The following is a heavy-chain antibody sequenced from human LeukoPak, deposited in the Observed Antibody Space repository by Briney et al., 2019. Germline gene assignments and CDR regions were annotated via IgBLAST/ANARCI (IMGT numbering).Heavy chain of an antibody. J-gene: IGHJ4*02. V-gene: IGHV3-21*05. CDR1: GFTFSSYS. Sequence: GGSLRLSCAASGFTFSSYSMNWVRQAPGKGLEWVSYISSSSSYIYYADSVKGRFTISRDNAKNSLYLQMNSLRAEDTAVYYCAREPSNYGDHYFDYWGQGTLVTVSS. CDR3: AREPSNYGDHYFDY. D-gene: IGHD4-17*01. CDR2: ISSSSSYI.